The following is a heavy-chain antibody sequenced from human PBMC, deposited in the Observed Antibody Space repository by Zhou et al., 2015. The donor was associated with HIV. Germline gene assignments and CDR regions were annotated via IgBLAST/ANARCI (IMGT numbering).Heavy chain of an antibody. Sequence: QVQLVQSGAEVKKPGSSVKVSCKASGGTFSSYAISWVRQAPGQGLEWMGGIIPIFGTANYAQKFQGRVTITADESTSTAYMELSSLRSEDTAVYYCARGGQKVGYSSSWSKLYYFDYWGQGTLVTVSS. CDR1: GGTFSSYA. CDR2: IIPIFGTA. CDR3: ARGGQKVGYSSSWSKLYYFDY. V-gene: IGHV1-69*01. J-gene: IGHJ4*02. D-gene: IGHD6-13*01.